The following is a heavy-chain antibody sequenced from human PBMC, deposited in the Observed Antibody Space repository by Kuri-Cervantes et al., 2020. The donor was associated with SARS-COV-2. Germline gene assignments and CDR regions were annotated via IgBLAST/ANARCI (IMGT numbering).Heavy chain of an antibody. D-gene: IGHD2-2*01. V-gene: IGHV4-34*01. CDR2: INHSGST. J-gene: IGHJ3*02. Sequence: SETLSLTCAVYGGSFSGYYWSWIRQPPGKGLEWIGEINHSGSTNYNPSLKSRVTISVDTSKNQFSLKLSSVTAADTAVYYCARETNRYCSSTSCYFSVRDDAFDIWGLGTMVTVSS. CDR3: ARETNRYCSSTSCYFSVRDDAFDI. CDR1: GGSFSGYY.